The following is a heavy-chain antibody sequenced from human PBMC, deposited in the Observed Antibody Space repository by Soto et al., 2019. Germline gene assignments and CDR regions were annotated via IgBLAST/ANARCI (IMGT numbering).Heavy chain of an antibody. CDR1: GGSFSGYY. CDR3: ANFDFWSGWGD. Sequence: QVQLQQWGAGLLKPSETLSLTCAVYGGSFSGYYWSWIRQPPVKGLEWIGEINHSGSTNYNPSLKSRVTISVDTSKNQFSLKLSSVTAADTAVYYCANFDFWSGWGDWGQGTLVTVSS. V-gene: IGHV4-34*01. J-gene: IGHJ4*02. D-gene: IGHD3-3*01. CDR2: INHSGST.